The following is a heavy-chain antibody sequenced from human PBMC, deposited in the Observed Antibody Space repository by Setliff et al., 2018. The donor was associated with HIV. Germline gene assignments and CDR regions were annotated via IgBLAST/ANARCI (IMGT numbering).Heavy chain of an antibody. J-gene: IGHJ5*02. CDR2: ISASATYI. D-gene: IGHD3-9*01. CDR3: ARDNGRYFDRGWFDP. CDR1: GFTFSSYE. V-gene: IGHV3-21*01. Sequence: GGSLRLSCAASGFTFSSYEMNWVRQTPGKGLEWVSSISASATYIYYADSVKGRFTISGDNAENSLYLQMNSLRAEDTAVYYCARDNGRYFDRGWFDPWGQGALVTVSS.